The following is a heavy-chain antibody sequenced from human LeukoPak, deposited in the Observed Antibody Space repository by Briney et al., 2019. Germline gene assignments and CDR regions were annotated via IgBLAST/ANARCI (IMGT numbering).Heavy chain of an antibody. J-gene: IGHJ4*02. CDR1: GDTFSGYF. D-gene: IGHD3-22*01. V-gene: IGHV1-2*02. CDR2: INPNSGGT. Sequence: ASVKVSCKASGDTFSGYFIHWVRQAPGQGLEWMGWINPNSGGTNYAQKFQGRVTMTRDTSISTAYVELSRLRSDDTAVYYCARVRTMIVVAIDYWGQGTLVTVSS. CDR3: ARVRTMIVVAIDY.